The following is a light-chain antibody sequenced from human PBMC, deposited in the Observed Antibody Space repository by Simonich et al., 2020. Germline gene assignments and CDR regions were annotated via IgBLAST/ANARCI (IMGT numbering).Light chain of an antibody. CDR2: YVS. Sequence: QSALTQPASVSGSPGQSITISCTGTSSDVGGYNYVSWYQQHPGKAPTLMIYYVSKRPSGVSNRFSGSKSGNTASLTISGLQAEDEADYYCSSYTSSSTLVFGGVTKLTVL. CDR1: SSDVGGYNY. CDR3: SSYTSSSTLV. J-gene: IGLJ3*02. V-gene: IGLV2-14*01.